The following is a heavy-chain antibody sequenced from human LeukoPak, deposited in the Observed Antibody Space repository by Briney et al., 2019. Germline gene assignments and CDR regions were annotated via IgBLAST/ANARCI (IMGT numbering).Heavy chain of an antibody. J-gene: IGHJ4*02. CDR1: GGSISSYY. CDR2: IYHTGST. D-gene: IGHD6-6*01. CDR3: ARGGAVRPFDY. V-gene: IGHV4-59*01. Sequence: SGTLSLTCTVSGGSISSYYWSWIRQPPGKGLEWIGYIYHTGSTTYNPSLRSRVSISLDTSKNQFSLNLSSVTAADTAVYYCARGGAVRPFDYWGQGTLVTVSS.